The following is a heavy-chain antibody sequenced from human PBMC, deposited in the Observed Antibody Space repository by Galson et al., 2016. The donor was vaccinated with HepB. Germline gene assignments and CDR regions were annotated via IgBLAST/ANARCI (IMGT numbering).Heavy chain of an antibody. D-gene: IGHD4-17*01. J-gene: IGHJ4*02. CDR2: IDWDDDK. Sequence: PALVKPTQTLRLTCTFSGFSLTTSGMSVTWIRQPPGKALEWLAHIDWDDDKSYSTPLKTRLSISKDTSKNQVVLTLTNMDPVDTATYYCARILGDYIDFWGQGTLVTVSS. CDR3: ARILGDYIDF. CDR1: GFSLTTSGMS. V-gene: IGHV2-70*01.